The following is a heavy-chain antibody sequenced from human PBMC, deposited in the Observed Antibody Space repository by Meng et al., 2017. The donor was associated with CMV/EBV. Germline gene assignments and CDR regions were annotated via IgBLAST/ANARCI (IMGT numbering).Heavy chain of an antibody. D-gene: IGHD3-16*01. V-gene: IGHV3-30*04. Sequence: GESLKISCAASGFTFSSYAMHWVRQAPGKGLEWVAVISYDGSNKYYADSVKGRFTISRDKSKNTLYLQMNSLRAEDTAVYYCARDTSWGNWYFDLWGRGTLVTVSS. J-gene: IGHJ2*01. CDR1: GFTFSSYA. CDR2: ISYDGSNK. CDR3: ARDTSWGNWYFDL.